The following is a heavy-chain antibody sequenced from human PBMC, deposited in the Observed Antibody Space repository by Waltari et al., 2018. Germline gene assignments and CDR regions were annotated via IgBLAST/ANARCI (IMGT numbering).Heavy chain of an antibody. J-gene: IGHJ6*02. V-gene: IGHV4-34*01. CDR2: INHSGST. CDR3: ARGLGYCSSTSCYAYYYYYGMDV. D-gene: IGHD2-2*01. Sequence: QVQLQQWGAGLLKPSETLSLTCAVYGGSFSGYYWRWIRQPPGKGLEWIGEINHSGSTNYNPAIKSRVTISVDTSKNQFSLKLSSVTAADTAVYYCARGLGYCSSTSCYAYYYYYGMDVWGQGTTVTVSS. CDR1: GGSFSGYY.